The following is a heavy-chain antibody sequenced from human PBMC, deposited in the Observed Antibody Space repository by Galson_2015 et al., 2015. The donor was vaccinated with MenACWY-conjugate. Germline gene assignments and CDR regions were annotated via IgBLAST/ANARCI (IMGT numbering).Heavy chain of an antibody. CDR3: AADVRF. CDR1: GFIFGRLW. CDR2: IKQDGSEK. D-gene: IGHD3-10*02. V-gene: IGHV3-7*03. J-gene: IGHJ4*02. Sequence: SLRLSCAACGFIFGRLWLSWVGLAAGNGLGWVARIKQDGSEKYYGDSVRGRFTVSRDNAENSLYLQMNSLRADDTAVYYCAADVRFGGQGTLVTVSS.